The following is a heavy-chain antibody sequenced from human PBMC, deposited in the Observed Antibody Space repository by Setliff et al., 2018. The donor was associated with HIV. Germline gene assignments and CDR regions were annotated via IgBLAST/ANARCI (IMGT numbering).Heavy chain of an antibody. CDR2: IYASGST. J-gene: IGHJ4*02. CDR3: ARGRGDIVLLVYTYPPDY. Sequence: PSETLSLTCIVSGYSVSSGYYWGWIRQPAGKGLEWIGHIYASGSTNYNPSLKSRVTISVDTSKNHFSLKLSSVTAADTAVYYCARGRGDIVLLVYTYPPDYWGQGKLVTVSS. V-gene: IGHV4-61*09. D-gene: IGHD2-8*02. CDR1: GYSVSSGYY.